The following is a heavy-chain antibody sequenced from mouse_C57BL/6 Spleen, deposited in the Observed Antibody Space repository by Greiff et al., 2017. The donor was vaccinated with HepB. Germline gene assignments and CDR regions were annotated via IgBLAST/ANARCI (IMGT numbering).Heavy chain of an antibody. D-gene: IGHD1-1*01. CDR3: AREGDYYGSGGYFDV. CDR1: GYTFTSYW. Sequence: QVQLQQPGAELVRPGSSVKLSCKASGYTFTSYWMDWVKQRPGQGLEWIGNIYPSDSETHYNQKFKDKATLTVDKSSSTAYMQLSSLTSEDSAVYYCAREGDYYGSGGYFDVWGTGTTVTVSS. V-gene: IGHV1-61*01. J-gene: IGHJ1*03. CDR2: IYPSDSET.